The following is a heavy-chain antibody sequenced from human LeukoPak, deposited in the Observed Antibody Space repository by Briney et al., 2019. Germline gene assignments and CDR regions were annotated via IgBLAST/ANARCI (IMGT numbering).Heavy chain of an antibody. D-gene: IGHD3-10*02. Sequence: PGGSLRLSCAASGFPFSRYGMRWAREAPGKGLEGGSDIYSGGSTYYGDPVEGRFPLPQENSKNPLYLQMNRLGSEETAGYYCARGITILGCYWGQRALVTVSS. CDR1: GFPFSRYG. CDR2: IYSGGST. V-gene: IGHV3-66*01. J-gene: IGHJ4*02. CDR3: ARGITILGCY.